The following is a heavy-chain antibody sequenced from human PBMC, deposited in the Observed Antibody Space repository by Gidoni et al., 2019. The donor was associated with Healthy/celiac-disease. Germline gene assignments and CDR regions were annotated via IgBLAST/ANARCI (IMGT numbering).Heavy chain of an antibody. CDR1: GGSISSSSYY. CDR3: ARGVVVPAAIPSWFDP. D-gene: IGHD2-2*02. J-gene: IGHJ5*02. V-gene: IGHV4-39*01. Sequence: QLQLQESGPGLVKPSETLSLTCTVSGGSISSSSYYWGWIRQPPGKGLEWIGSIYYSGSTYYNPSLKSRVTISVDTSKNQFSLKLSSVTAADTAVYYCARGVVVPAAIPSWFDPWGQGTLVTVSS. CDR2: IYYSGST.